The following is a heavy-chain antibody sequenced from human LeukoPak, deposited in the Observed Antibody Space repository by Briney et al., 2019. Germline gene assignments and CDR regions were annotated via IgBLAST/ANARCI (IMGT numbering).Heavy chain of an antibody. J-gene: IGHJ3*02. V-gene: IGHV3-30*02. CDR3: YCSSTSHDAFDI. CDR1: GFTFSSYA. CDR2: IRYDGSNK. D-gene: IGHD2-2*01. Sequence: PGGSLRLSCAASGFTFSSYAMHWVRQAPGKGLEWVAFIRYDGSNKYYADSVKGRFTISRDNSKNTLYLQMNSLRAEDTAVYYCYCSSTSHDAFDIWGQGTMVTVSS.